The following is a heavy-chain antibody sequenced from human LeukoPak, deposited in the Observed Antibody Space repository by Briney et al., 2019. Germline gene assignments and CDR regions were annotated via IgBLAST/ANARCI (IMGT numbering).Heavy chain of an antibody. CDR3: ARIPWGLLVPGDY. CDR1: GFTFSSYN. Sequence: PGGSLRLSCAASGFTFSSYNMNWVRQAPGKGLEWVSYISSSSCTIYYADSVKGRFTISRDNAKNSLYLQMNSLRAEDTAVYYCARIPWGLLVPGDYWGQGTLVTVSS. V-gene: IGHV3-48*04. CDR2: ISSSSCTI. J-gene: IGHJ4*02. D-gene: IGHD6-13*01.